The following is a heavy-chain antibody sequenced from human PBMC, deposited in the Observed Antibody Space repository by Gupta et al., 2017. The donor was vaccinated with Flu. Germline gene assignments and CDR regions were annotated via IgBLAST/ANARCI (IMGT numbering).Heavy chain of an antibody. CDR3: ARSARDIVVVVAHFDY. Sequence: QVQLVESGGGVVQPGRSLRLSCAASGFTFSSYGFPWVSQAPGKGLEWVAVIWYDGSNKYYADSVKGRFTISRDNSKNTLYLQMNSLRAEDTAVYYCARSARDIVVVVAHFDYWGQGTLVTVSS. CDR1: GFTFSSYG. V-gene: IGHV3-33*01. D-gene: IGHD2-15*01. J-gene: IGHJ4*02. CDR2: IWYDGSNK.